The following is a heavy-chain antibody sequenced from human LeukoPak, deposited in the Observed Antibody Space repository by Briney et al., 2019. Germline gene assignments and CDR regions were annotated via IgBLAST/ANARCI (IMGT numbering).Heavy chain of an antibody. J-gene: IGHJ4*02. CDR2: IYSGGST. CDR1: GFTVSSNY. D-gene: IGHD6-19*01. Sequence: GGSLRLSRAASGFTVSSNYMSWVRQAPGKGLEWVSVIYSGGSTYYADSVKGRFTISRDNSKNTLYLQMNSLRAEDTAVYYCARSSTGYSSGWYGDYWGQGTLVTVSS. CDR3: ARSSTGYSSGWYGDY. V-gene: IGHV3-66*01.